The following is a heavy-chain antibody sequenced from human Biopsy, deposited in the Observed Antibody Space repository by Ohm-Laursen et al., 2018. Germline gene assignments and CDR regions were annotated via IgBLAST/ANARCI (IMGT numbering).Heavy chain of an antibody. D-gene: IGHD4-23*01. Sequence: TLSLTCTVSGGSFTGHYWTWIRQPPGKGLEWIGHISHTGYTSYKSSLKSGVTISLDTSRKHFSLRLTSLAAADTAVYYCARGSNEYGGLYFPHWGQGTLVTVSS. CDR3: ARGSNEYGGLYFPH. CDR1: GGSFTGHY. CDR2: ISHTGYT. J-gene: IGHJ1*01. V-gene: IGHV4-59*11.